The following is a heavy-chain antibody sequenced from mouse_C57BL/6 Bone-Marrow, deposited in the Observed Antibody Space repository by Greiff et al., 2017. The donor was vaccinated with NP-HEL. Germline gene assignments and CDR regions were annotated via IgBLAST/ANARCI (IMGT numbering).Heavy chain of an antibody. D-gene: IGHD2-1*01. J-gene: IGHJ4*01. CDR3: ARDRYYGNYFYAMDY. Sequence: VQLQQSGPELVKPGASVKISCKASGYTFTDYYMNWVKQSHGKSLEWIGDINPNNGGTSYNQKFKGKATLTVDKSSSTAYMELRSLTSEDSAVYYCARDRYYGNYFYAMDYWGQGTSVTVSS. CDR1: GYTFTDYY. V-gene: IGHV1-26*01. CDR2: INPNNGGT.